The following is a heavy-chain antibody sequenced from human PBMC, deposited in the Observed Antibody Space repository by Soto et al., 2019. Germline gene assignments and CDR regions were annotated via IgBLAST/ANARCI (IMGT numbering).Heavy chain of an antibody. CDR2: ISSNGGST. J-gene: IGHJ4*02. CDR1: GFTFSSYA. V-gene: IGHV3-64*01. Sequence: PGGSLRLSCAASGFTFSSYAMHWVRQAPGKGLEYVSAISSNGGSTYYANSVKGRFTISRDNSEYTLYLQMGSLRTEDMAVYYCARSYSGYYFDYWGQGT. CDR3: ARSYSGYYFDY. D-gene: IGHD1-26*01.